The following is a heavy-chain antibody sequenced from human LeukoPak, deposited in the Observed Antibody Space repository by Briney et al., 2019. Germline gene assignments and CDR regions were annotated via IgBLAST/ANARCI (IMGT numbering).Heavy chain of an antibody. CDR1: GFTFSNYN. Sequence: GGSLRLSCAASGFTFSNYNMNWLRQAQGKGLEGVSSISSSSSYIYCADSVKGRFTISRDNTKNSLYLQMNSLRAEDTAVYYCARDSPYGTAGYWGQGTLVTVSS. CDR2: ISSSSSYI. J-gene: IGHJ4*02. CDR3: ARDSPYGTAGY. V-gene: IGHV3-21*01. D-gene: IGHD2-8*02.